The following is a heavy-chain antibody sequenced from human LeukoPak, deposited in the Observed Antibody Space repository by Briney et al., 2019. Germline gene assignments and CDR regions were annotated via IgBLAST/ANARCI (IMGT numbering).Heavy chain of an antibody. D-gene: IGHD3-10*01. J-gene: IGHJ5*02. CDR3: ARDRSHGWFDP. CDR2: IYSDGRT. Sequence: GGSLRLSCAASGFTFSSYAMSWVRQAPGKGLEWVSVIYSDGRTKHADSVKGRFTISRDNSRNTVHLQMNSLRAEDTAVYYCARDRSHGWFDPWGQGTLVTVSS. V-gene: IGHV3-66*01. CDR1: GFTFSSYA.